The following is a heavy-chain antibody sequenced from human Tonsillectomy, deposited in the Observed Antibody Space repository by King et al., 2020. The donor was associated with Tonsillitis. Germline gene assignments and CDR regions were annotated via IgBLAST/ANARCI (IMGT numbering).Heavy chain of an antibody. V-gene: IGHV3-21*01. D-gene: IGHD5-12*01. CDR1: GFTFSDYS. Sequence: VQLVESGGGLVKPGGSLRLSCAASGFTFSDYSMNWVRQAPGKGLEWVSSISSSSSYISYADSVKGRFTISRDNAKNSLYLQMNSLRAEDTAVYYCAREGGDDPDYYYYYGMDVWGQGTTVTVSS. CDR3: AREGGDDPDYYYYYGMDV. J-gene: IGHJ6*02. CDR2: ISSSSSYI.